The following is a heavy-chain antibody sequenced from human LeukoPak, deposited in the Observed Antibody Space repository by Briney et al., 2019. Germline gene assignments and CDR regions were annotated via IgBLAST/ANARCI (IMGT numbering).Heavy chain of an antibody. D-gene: IGHD6-19*01. V-gene: IGHV3-33*06. CDR3: AKDLGSGWTELSDY. CDR2: IWYDGSNK. J-gene: IGHJ4*02. CDR1: GFTFSSYG. Sequence: QSGGSLRLSCAASGFTFSSYGMHWVRQAPGKGLEWVAVIWYDGSNKYYADSVKGRFTISRDNSKNTLYLQMNSLRAEDTAVYYCAKDLGSGWTELSDYWGQGTLVTVSS.